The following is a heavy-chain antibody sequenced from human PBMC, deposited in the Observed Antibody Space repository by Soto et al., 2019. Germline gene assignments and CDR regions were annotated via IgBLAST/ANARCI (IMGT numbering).Heavy chain of an antibody. CDR3: AREDISYSSTSCYDDILTGYDITGDHYYGMAV. D-gene: IGHD3-9*01. J-gene: IGHJ6*02. CDR2: INPNSGGT. V-gene: IGHV1-2*02. CDR1: GYTFTGYY. Sequence: ASVNVSCHASGYTFTGYYMHWVRQAPGQGLEWMGWINPNSGGTNYAQKFQGRVTMTRDASISTAYMELSRLRSDGTAVYYCAREDISYSSTSCYDDILTGYDITGDHYYGMAVWGQGNTV.